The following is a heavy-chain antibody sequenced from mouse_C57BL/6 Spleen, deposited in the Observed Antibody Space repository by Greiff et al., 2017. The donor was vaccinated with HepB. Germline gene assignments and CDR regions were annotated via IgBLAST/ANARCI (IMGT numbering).Heavy chain of an antibody. CDR2: IYPGDGDT. CDR1: GYAFSSSW. V-gene: IGHV1-82*01. Sequence: QVQLKESGPELVKPGASVKISCKASGYAFSSSWMNWVKQRPGKGLEWIGRIYPGDGDTNYNGKFKGKATLTADKSSSTAYMQLSSLTSEDSAVYFCARKRLDYWGQGTSVTVSS. CDR3: ARKRLDY. J-gene: IGHJ4*01.